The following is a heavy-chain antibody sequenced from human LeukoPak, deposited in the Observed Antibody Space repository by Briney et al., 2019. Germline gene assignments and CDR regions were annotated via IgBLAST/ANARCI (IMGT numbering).Heavy chain of an antibody. CDR2: ISSSSSYI. D-gene: IGHD3-10*01. V-gene: IGHV3-21*01. CDR1: GFTFSSYS. CDR3: ARLNYYGSGSYYWYFDY. J-gene: IGHJ4*02. Sequence: KPGGSLRLSCAASGFTFSSYSMNWVRQAPGKGLEWVSSISSSSSYIYYADLVKGRFTISRDNAKNSLYLQMNSLRAEDTAVYYCARLNYYGSGSYYWYFDYWGQGTLVTVSS.